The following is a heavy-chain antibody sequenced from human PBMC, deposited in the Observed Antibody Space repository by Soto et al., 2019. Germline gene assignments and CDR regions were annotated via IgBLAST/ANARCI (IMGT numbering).Heavy chain of an antibody. D-gene: IGHD1-7*01. CDR2: INPNSGGT. CDR3: ARGGITGTSLARERINYYYYGMDV. V-gene: IGHV1-2*04. Sequence: QVQLVQSGAEVKKPGASVKVSCKASGYTFTGYYMHWVRQAPGQGLEWMGWINPNSGGTNYAQKFQGWVTMTRDTSISTAYMELSRLRSDDTAVYYCARGGITGTSLARERINYYYYGMDVWGQGTTVTVSS. CDR1: GYTFTGYY. J-gene: IGHJ6*02.